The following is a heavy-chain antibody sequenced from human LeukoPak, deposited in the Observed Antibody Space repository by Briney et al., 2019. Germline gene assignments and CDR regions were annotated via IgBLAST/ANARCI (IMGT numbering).Heavy chain of an antibody. D-gene: IGHD3-10*01. CDR3: ARMDRGAFDI. J-gene: IGHJ3*02. CDR1: GFTFSDYY. V-gene: IGHV3-64*01. CDR2: ISSNGGST. Sequence: GGSLRLSCAASGFTFSDYYMSWIRQAPGKGLEYVSAISSNGGSTYYANSVKGRFTISRDNSKNTLYLQMGSLRAEDMAVYYCARMDRGAFDIWGQGTMVTVSS.